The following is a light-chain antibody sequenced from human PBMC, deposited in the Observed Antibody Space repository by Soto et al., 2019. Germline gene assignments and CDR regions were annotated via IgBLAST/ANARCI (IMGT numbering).Light chain of an antibody. CDR2: GAS. J-gene: IGKJ2*01. Sequence: EIVLTQSPGTLSLSPGERATLSCRASHSVSSSYLAWYQQNPGQAPRLLIYGASSRATGIPDRFSGSGSGTDFTLTISRLEPVDLAVYCCQQYGSSPPYTFGQATTLEIK. CDR3: QQYGSSPPYT. CDR1: HSVSSSY. V-gene: IGKV3-20*01.